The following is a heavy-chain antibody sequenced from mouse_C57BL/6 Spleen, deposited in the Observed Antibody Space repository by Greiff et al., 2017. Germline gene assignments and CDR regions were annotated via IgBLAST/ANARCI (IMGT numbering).Heavy chain of an antibody. CDR3: AKKAAAWFAY. CDR1: GYTFTSYD. J-gene: IGHJ3*01. CDR2: IYPRDGST. D-gene: IGHD3-2*02. Sequence: LVESGPELVKPGASVKLSCKASGYTFTSYDINWVKQRPGQGLEWIGWIYPRDGSTKYNEKFKGKATLTVDTSSSTAYMELHSLTSEDSAVYFCAKKAAAWFAYWGQGTLVTVSA. V-gene: IGHV1-85*01.